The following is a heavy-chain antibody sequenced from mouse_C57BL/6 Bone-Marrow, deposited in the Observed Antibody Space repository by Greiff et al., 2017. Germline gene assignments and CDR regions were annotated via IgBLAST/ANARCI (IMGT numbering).Heavy chain of an antibody. CDR3: ARWYYGFDY. J-gene: IGHJ2*01. CDR1: GYAFSSSW. V-gene: IGHV1-82*01. Sequence: VHLVESGPELVKPGASVKISCKASGYAFSSSWMNWVKQRPGKGLEWIGRIYPGDGDTNYNGKFKGKATLTADKSSSTAYMQLSSLTAEDSAVSCGARWYYGFDYWGQGTTLTVSS. CDR2: IYPGDGDT. D-gene: IGHD1-1*01.